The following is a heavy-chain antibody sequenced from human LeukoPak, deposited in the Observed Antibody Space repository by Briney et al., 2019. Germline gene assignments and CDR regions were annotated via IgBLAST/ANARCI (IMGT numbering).Heavy chain of an antibody. V-gene: IGHV1-2*02. Sequence: ASVKVSCKASGYTFTGYYMHWVRQATGQGLEWMRWINPNSGGTNYAQKFRGSVTMTRDTSISTAYMELSRLRSDDTAVYYCARDLLNYDILTGYYHHLQFDYWGQGTLVTVSS. D-gene: IGHD3-9*01. CDR2: INPNSGGT. CDR1: GYTFTGYY. CDR3: ARDLLNYDILTGYYHHLQFDY. J-gene: IGHJ4*02.